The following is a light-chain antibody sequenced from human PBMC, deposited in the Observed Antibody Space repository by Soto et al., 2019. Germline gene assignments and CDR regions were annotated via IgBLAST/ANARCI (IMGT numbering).Light chain of an antibody. V-gene: IGLV1-40*01. CDR2: ANS. J-gene: IGLJ1*01. CDR3: QSYDTSLSGSYV. CDR1: TSNIGAGYD. Sequence: QAVVTQPPSVSGAPGQRVIVSCTGSTSNIGAGYDVHWYQQLPGTSPKLLIFANSNRPSGVPDRFSASRSGSSASLTITGLQAEDEADYYCQSYDTSLSGSYVFGSGTKLTVL.